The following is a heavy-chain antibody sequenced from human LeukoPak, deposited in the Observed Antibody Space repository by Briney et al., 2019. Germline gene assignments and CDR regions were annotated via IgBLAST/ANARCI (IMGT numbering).Heavy chain of an antibody. D-gene: IGHD3-3*01. J-gene: IGHJ4*02. V-gene: IGHV3-48*04. CDR3: ARGLDVLRFLEWLLFPFDY. Sequence: GGSLRLSCAASGFTFSSYSMNWVRQAPGKGLEWVSYISSSSSTIYYADSVKGRFTISRDNAKNSLYLQMNSLRAEDTAVYYCARGLDVLRFLEWLLFPFDYWGQGTLVTVSS. CDR2: ISSSSSTI. CDR1: GFTFSSYS.